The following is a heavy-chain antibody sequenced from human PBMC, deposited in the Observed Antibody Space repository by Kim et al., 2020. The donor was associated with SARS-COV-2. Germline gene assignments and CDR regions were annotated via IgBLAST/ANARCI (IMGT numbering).Heavy chain of an antibody. Sequence: SKTDGGTTDYAAPVTGRFTISRDDSKSTLYLQMNSLKTEDTAVYYCTTGDWGQGTLVTVSS. J-gene: IGHJ4*02. V-gene: IGHV3-15*01. CDR2: SKTDGGTT. CDR3: TTGD.